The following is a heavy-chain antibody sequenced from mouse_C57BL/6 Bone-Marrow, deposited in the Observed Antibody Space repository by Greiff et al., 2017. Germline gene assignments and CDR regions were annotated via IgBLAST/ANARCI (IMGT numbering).Heavy chain of an antibody. J-gene: IGHJ2*01. CDR1: GYTFTDYY. V-gene: IGHV1-19*01. CDR3: ARSNLDYFAY. CDR2: INPYNGGT. Sequence: EVQLQQSGPVLVKPGASVKMSCKASGYTFTDYYMNWVKQSHGKSLEWIGVINPYNGGTSYNQKFKGKATLTVDKSSSTAYMELNSLTSEDSAVYYCARSNLDYFAYWGQCTTRTVSS.